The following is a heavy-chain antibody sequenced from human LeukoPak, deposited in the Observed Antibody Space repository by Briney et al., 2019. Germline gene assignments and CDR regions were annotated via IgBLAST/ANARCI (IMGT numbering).Heavy chain of an antibody. Sequence: SETLSLTCTVSGGSISSYYWSWIRQPPGKGLEWIGYIYYSGSTYYNPSLKSRVTISVDTSKNQFSLKLSSVTAADTAVYYCARGPGVRRPFDYWGQGTLVTVSS. CDR2: IYYSGST. D-gene: IGHD1-1*01. CDR1: GGSISSYY. CDR3: ARGPGVRRPFDY. V-gene: IGHV4-59*06. J-gene: IGHJ4*02.